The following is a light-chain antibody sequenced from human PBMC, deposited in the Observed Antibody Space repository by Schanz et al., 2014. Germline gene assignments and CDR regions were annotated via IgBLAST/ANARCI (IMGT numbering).Light chain of an antibody. V-gene: IGKV3-15*01. CDR2: GAS. J-gene: IGKJ2*01. CDR1: QSVSSY. CDR3: QQYNYWPPFT. Sequence: EIVMTQSPATLSVSPGERVTLSCRASQSVSSYLAWHQQKPGQAPRLFFYGASTRATGVPARFSGSGSGTEFTLTISSLQSEDFAVYYCQQYNYWPPFTFGQGTKLEIK.